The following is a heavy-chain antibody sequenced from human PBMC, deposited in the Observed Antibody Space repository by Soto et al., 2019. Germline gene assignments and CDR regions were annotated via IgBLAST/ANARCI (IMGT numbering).Heavy chain of an antibody. CDR1: GYTFTSYD. CDR3: VRGWWFDP. V-gene: IGHV1-8*01. J-gene: IGHJ5*02. Sequence: ASVKVSCKASGYTFTSYDIQWVRQATGQWLQWMGWMNPNRGNIGYAQNCHARSTMTRIYSRSIAYMALLCLRSENTSVFYCVRGWWFDPWGRGSL. CDR2: MNPNRGNI.